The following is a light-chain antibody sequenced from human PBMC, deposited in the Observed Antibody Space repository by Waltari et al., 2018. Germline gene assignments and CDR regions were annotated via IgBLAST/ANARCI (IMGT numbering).Light chain of an antibody. CDR2: GVS. V-gene: IGLV2-8*01. J-gene: IGLJ1*01. CDR3: SSYTGTSYV. CDR1: SSDVGAYDS. Sequence: QSALTQPPSASGSLGQSVTISYTGTSSDVGAYDSVSWFHQHPGKAPKHLIWGVSKRPSWVPGRCPVSKAGNTASLTVSGLQSEDEADYYCSSYTGTSYVFGPGTQVTVL.